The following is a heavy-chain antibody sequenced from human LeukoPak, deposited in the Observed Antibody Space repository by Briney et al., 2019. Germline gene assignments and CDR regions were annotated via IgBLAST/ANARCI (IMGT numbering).Heavy chain of an antibody. D-gene: IGHD2-2*01. V-gene: IGHV3-66*01. Sequence: GGSLRLSCAASGFTVSSTYMSWVRQAPGKGLDWVSIISSGDSTYHADSVKGRFTISRDNSKNTLYLQMNSLRAEDTAVYYCASLVVPAAIFAPSLIDYWGQGTLVTVSS. J-gene: IGHJ4*02. CDR1: GFTVSSTY. CDR2: ISSGDST. CDR3: ASLVVPAAIFAPSLIDY.